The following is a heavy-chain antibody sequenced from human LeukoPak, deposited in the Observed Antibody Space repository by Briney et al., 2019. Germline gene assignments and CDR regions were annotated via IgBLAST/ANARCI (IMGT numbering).Heavy chain of an antibody. Sequence: GGSLRLSCAASGFTLSNYWMSWVRQAPGKGLEWVANINQAGSEEYYVDSVEGRFTISRDNAKNSLYLQLNSLRAEDTAVYYCAIASGGRGGLDYWGQGTLVTVSS. CDR2: INQAGSEE. D-gene: IGHD2-21*01. CDR3: AIASGGRGGLDY. J-gene: IGHJ4*02. CDR1: GFTLSNYW. V-gene: IGHV3-7*03.